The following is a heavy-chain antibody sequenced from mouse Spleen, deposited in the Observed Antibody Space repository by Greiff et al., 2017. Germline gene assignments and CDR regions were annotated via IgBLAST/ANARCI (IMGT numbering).Heavy chain of an antibody. Sequence: EVQRVESGGGLVKPGGSLKLSCAASGMHWVRQAPEKGLEWVAYISSGSSTIYYADTVKGRFTISRDNAKNTLFLQMTSPRSEDTAMYYCARQLGRDYFDYWGQGTTLTVSS. CDR1: G. CDR2: ISSGSSTI. J-gene: IGHJ2*01. CDR3: ARQLGRDYFDY. V-gene: IGHV5-17*01. D-gene: IGHD4-1*02.